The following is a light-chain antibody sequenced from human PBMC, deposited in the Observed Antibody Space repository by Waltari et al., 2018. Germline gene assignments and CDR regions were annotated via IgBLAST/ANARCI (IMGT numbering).Light chain of an antibody. J-gene: IGLJ3*02. CDR1: NIETKS. V-gene: IGLV3-21*04. CDR2: YDS. Sequence: YVVTQPPSVSVAPGKTARLTCEGENIETKSANWYQHKEGQAPVLVMFYDSDRPSGIPGRFSGSNSGNTATLTINWVEPGDEADYHCQLWDDTNNSGVFGGGTKLTVL. CDR3: QLWDDTNNSGV.